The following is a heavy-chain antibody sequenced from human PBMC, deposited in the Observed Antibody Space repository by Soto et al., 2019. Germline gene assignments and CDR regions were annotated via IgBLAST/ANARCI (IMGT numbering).Heavy chain of an antibody. V-gene: IGHV4-39*01. CDR3: ARLIFMVRGSEKGPQYYFDY. J-gene: IGHJ4*02. Sequence: SETLSFTCTVSGGSISSSSYYWGWIRQPPGKGLEWIGSIYYSGSTYYNPSLKSRVTISVDTSKNQFSLKLSSVTAADTAVYYCARLIFMVRGSEKGPQYYFDYWGQGTLVTVSS. D-gene: IGHD3-10*01. CDR2: IYYSGST. CDR1: GGSISSSSYY.